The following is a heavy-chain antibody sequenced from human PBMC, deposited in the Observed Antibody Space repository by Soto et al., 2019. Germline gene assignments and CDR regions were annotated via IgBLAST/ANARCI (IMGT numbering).Heavy chain of an antibody. D-gene: IGHD6-6*01. CDR3: AKDRYSSSAYYCYGMDA. CDR2: ISGNSGSL. V-gene: IGHV3-9*01. Sequence: EVQLVESGGGLVQPGRSLRLSCAASGFIFDDYAMHWVRQAPGKGLEWVAVISGNSGSLGYADSVKGRFTISRDNAKNSLYLQMNRLRAEDTALYYCAKDRYSSSAYYCYGMDAWGQGTTVTVSS. CDR1: GFIFDDYA. J-gene: IGHJ6*02.